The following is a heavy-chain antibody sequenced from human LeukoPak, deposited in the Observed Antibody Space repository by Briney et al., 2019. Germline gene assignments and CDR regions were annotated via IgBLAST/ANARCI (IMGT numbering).Heavy chain of an antibody. V-gene: IGHV3-23*01. CDR2: ISGSGGST. D-gene: IGHD1-26*01. Sequence: PGGSLRLSCAASGFTFSSYAMSWVRQAPGRGLEWVSAISGSGGSTYYADSVKGRFTISRDNSKNTLYLQVNSLRAGDTAVYYCAKVYKIVGATLGYFQHWGQGTLVTVSS. CDR3: AKVYKIVGATLGYFQH. J-gene: IGHJ1*01. CDR1: GFTFSSYA.